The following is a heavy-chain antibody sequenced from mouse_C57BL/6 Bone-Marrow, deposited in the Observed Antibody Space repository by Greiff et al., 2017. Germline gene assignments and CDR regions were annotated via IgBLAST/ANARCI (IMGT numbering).Heavy chain of an antibody. Sequence: EVQLQQSGPELVKPGASVKIPCKASGYTFTDSNMDWVKQSHGKSLEWIGDINPNNGGTIYNQKFKGKATLTVDKSSSTAYMELRSLTSEDTAGYYGARKPEWYFDVWGTGTTVTVSS. CDR2: INPNNGGT. CDR1: GYTFTDSN. J-gene: IGHJ1*03. CDR3: ARKPEWYFDV. V-gene: IGHV1-18*01. D-gene: IGHD6-1*01.